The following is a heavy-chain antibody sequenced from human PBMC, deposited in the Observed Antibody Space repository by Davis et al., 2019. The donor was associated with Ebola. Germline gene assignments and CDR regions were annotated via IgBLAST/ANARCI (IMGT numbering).Heavy chain of an antibody. J-gene: IGHJ6*02. CDR2: ISSSSSTI. CDR3: ARYGPGAAAGTPYYYYGMDV. Sequence: GESLKISCAASGFTFSSYSMNWVRQAPGKGLEWVSYISSSSSTIYYADSVKGRFTISRDNAKNSLYLQMNSLRAEDTAVYYCARYGPGAAAGTPYYYYGMDVWGQGTTVTVSS. D-gene: IGHD6-13*01. CDR1: GFTFSSYS. V-gene: IGHV3-48*04.